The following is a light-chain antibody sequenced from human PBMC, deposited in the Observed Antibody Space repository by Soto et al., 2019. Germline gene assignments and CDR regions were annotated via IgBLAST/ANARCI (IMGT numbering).Light chain of an antibody. Sequence: QSALTQPASVSGSPGQSITISCTGTSSDVGGYNYVSWYQQHPGKAPKLMIYEVSNRPSGVSNRFSGSKSGNTASLTISGLQAADEDDYYYSSYTSSSTLVVFGGGTKVTVL. V-gene: IGLV2-14*01. CDR3: SSYTSSSTLVV. J-gene: IGLJ2*01. CDR1: SSDVGGYNY. CDR2: EVS.